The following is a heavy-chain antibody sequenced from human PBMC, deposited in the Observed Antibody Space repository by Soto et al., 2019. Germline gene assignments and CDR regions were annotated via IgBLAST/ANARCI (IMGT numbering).Heavy chain of an antibody. CDR2: ISWNSGSI. CDR1: GFTFDDYA. V-gene: IGHV3-9*01. D-gene: IGHD3-22*01. CDR3: ANGSYDSSGYYYGVFDY. J-gene: IGHJ4*02. Sequence: GGSLRLSCAASGFTFDDYAMHWVRQAPGKGVEWVSGISWNSGSIGYADSVKGRFTISRDNAKNSLYLQMNSLRAEDTALYYCANGSYDSSGYYYGVFDYWGQGTLVTVSS.